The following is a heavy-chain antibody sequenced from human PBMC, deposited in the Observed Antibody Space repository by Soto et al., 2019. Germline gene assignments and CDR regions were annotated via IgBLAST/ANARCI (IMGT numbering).Heavy chain of an antibody. V-gene: IGHV3-11*01. J-gene: IGHJ6*02. Sequence: QVQLVESGGGLVKPGGSLRLSCAASGFTFSDYYMSWIRQAPGKGLEWVSYISSSGSTIYYADSVKGRFTISRDNAKNSLYLQMNSLRAEDTAVYYCARESVVVAATPRGAQIYYYYGMDVWGQGTTVTVSS. CDR2: ISSSGSTI. CDR3: ARESVVVAATPRGAQIYYYYGMDV. CDR1: GFTFSDYY. D-gene: IGHD2-15*01.